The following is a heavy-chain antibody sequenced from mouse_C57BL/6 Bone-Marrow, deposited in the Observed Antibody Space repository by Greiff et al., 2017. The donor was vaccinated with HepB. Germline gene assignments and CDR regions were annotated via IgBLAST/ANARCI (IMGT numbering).Heavy chain of an antibody. D-gene: IGHD3-2*02. CDR3: ARQVRLRGFAY. J-gene: IGHJ3*01. CDR2: IYPGSGNT. CDR1: GYTFTDYY. V-gene: IGHV1-76*01. Sequence: QVQLQQSGAELVRPGASVKLSCKASGYTFTDYYINWVKQRPGQGLEWIARIYPGSGNTYYNEKFKGKATLTAEKSSSTAYMQLSSLTSEDSAVYFCARQVRLRGFAYWGQGTLVTVSA.